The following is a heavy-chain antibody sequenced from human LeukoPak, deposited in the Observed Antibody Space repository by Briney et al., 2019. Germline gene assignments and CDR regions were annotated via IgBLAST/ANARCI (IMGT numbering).Heavy chain of an antibody. CDR1: GFTFISYA. CDR2: ISYDGSNK. D-gene: IGHD3-3*01. Sequence: PGGSLRLSCAASGFTFISYAMSWVRQAPGKGLEWVAVISYDGSNKYYAASVKGPFTISRDNSKNTLYLQLNSLRAEDTAVYYCAKGPRRYDFWSGYSPNAFDIWGQGTMVTVSS. CDR3: AKGPRRYDFWSGYSPNAFDI. J-gene: IGHJ3*02. V-gene: IGHV3-30*18.